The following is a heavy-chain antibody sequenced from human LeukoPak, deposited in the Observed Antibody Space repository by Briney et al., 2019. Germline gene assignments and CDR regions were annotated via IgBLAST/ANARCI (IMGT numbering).Heavy chain of an antibody. J-gene: IGHJ2*01. CDR2: ISSSDDTI. CDR1: GFMFSSSE. V-gene: IGHV3-48*03. Sequence: GGSLRLSCEASGFMFSSSEMNWVRQAPGKGLEWVSYISSSDDTIYYADSVKGRFTISRDNAKNSLYLQMNSLRAEDTAVYCCATLRRQWLVAGRYFDLRGRGTLVTVSS. D-gene: IGHD6-19*01. CDR3: ATLRRQWLVAGRYFDL.